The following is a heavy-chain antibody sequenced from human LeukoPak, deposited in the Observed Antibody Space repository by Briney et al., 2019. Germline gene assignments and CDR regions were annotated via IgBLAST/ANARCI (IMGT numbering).Heavy chain of an antibody. V-gene: IGHV1-69*13. D-gene: IGHD3-10*01. Sequence: SVKVSCKASEGTFSSYAISWVRQAPGQGLEWMGGIIPIFGTANYAQKFQGRVTITADESTSTAYMELSSLRSEDTAVYYCARVAVRGVPKNYYYYGMDVWGQGTTVTVSS. J-gene: IGHJ6*02. CDR1: EGTFSSYA. CDR2: IIPIFGTA. CDR3: ARVAVRGVPKNYYYYGMDV.